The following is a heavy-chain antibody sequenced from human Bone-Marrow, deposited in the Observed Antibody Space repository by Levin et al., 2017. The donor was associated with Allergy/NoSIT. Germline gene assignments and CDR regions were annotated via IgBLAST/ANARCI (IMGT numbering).Heavy chain of an antibody. Sequence: ASVKVSCKASGYTFTSYAMNWVRQAPGQGLEWMGWINTNTGNPTYAQGFTGRFVFSLDTSVSTAYLQISSLKAEDTAVYYCARGGCSSTSCYNPLDDAFDIWGQGTMVTVSS. CDR2: INTNTGNP. V-gene: IGHV7-4-1*02. CDR1: GYTFTSYA. D-gene: IGHD2-2*02. J-gene: IGHJ3*02. CDR3: ARGGCSSTSCYNPLDDAFDI.